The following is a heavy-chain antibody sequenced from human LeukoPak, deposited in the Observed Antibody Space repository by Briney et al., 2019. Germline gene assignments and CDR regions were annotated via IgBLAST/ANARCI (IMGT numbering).Heavy chain of an antibody. CDR1: GGSISSSS. D-gene: IGHD3-22*01. V-gene: IGHV3-21*01. CDR3: ARDLRSSGYYAFDY. Sequence: ETLSLTCTVSGGSISSSSYYWGWIRQPPGKGLEWVSFISSSSSYIYYADSVKGRFTISRDNAKNSLYLQMNSLRAEDTAVYYCARDLRSSGYYAFDYWGQGTLVTVSS. CDR2: ISSSSSYI. J-gene: IGHJ4*02.